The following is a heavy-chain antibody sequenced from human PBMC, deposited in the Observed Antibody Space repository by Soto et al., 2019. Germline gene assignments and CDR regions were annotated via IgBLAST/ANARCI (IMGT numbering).Heavy chain of an antibody. V-gene: IGHV3-23*01. CDR3: AKDRYSSSRVSVNWLDP. J-gene: IGHJ5*02. D-gene: IGHD6-13*01. CDR1: GFTFSSYA. Sequence: GGSLRLSCAASGFTFSSYAMSWVRQAPGKGLEWVSAISGSGGSTYYADSVKGRFTISRDNSKNTLYLQMNSLRAEDTAVYYCAKDRYSSSRVSVNWLDPWGQGALVTIAS. CDR2: ISGSGGST.